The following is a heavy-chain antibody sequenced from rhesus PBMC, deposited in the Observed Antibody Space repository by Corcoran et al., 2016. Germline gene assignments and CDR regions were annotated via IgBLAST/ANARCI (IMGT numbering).Heavy chain of an antibody. V-gene: IGHV4-169*01. Sequence: QVQLQESGPAVVKPSETLSVTCAVSGGSISSSYWSWIRQAPGKGLEWIGYIYGSGSSTHYNPSLKSRVTISTDTSKKQFSLKLSSVTAADTAVYYCARGSSNWNDVDAFYFWGQGLRVTVSS. CDR1: GGSISSSY. D-gene: IGHD1-7*02. CDR2: IYGSGSST. J-gene: IGHJ3*01. CDR3: ARGSSNWNDVDAFYF.